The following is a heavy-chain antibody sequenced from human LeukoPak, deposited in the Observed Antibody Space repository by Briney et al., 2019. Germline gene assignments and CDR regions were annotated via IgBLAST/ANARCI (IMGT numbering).Heavy chain of an antibody. CDR2: INGDGTTT. V-gene: IGHV3-74*01. CDR3: VRAEWGSSNWQYYYYYYDMDV. D-gene: IGHD6-13*01. CDR1: EFSFSNYW. J-gene: IGHJ6*03. Sequence: GGSLRLSCAASEFSFSNYWMHWVRQVPGKGPVWVSRINGDGTTTNYADSVKGRFTISRDNAKNTLYLQMDSLRVEDTAVYYCVRAEWGSSNWQYYYYYYDMDVWGKGTTVTVSS.